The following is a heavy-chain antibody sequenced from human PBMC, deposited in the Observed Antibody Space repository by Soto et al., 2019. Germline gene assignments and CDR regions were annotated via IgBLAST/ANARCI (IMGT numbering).Heavy chain of an antibody. CDR3: ARGGDYAPYYYYYMDV. D-gene: IGHD4-17*01. CDR2: MNPNSGNT. CDR1: GYTFTSYD. J-gene: IGHJ6*03. Sequence: ASVKVSCKASGYTFTSYDINWVRQATGQGLEWMGWMNPNSGNTGYAQKFQGRVTMTRNTSISTAYMELSSLRSEDTAVYYCARGGDYAPYYYYYMDVWGKGTTVNVSS. V-gene: IGHV1-8*01.